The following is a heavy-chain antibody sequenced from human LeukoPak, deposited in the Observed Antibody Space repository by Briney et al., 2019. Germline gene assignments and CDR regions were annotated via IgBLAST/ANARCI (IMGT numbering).Heavy chain of an antibody. CDR1: GFTFNSYW. CDR2: INQDGSHE. Sequence: GGSLRLPCAASGFTFNSYWMNWVRQAPGKGLQWVANINQDGSHEYYVDSVKGRFTISRDNAKNSLYLQVNSLRAEDTAVYYCARDNSRNDLEYWGQGTLVTVSS. D-gene: IGHD1-1*01. V-gene: IGHV3-7*04. J-gene: IGHJ4*02. CDR3: ARDNSRNDLEY.